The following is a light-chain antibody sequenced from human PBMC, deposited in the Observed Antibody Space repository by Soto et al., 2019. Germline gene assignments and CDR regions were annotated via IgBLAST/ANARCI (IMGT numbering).Light chain of an antibody. J-gene: IGKJ5*01. CDR1: QSVSSSY. CDR2: DAS. V-gene: IGKV3D-20*01. CDR3: QQYGSSPIT. Sequence: IILTQSPATLSLSPGERATLSCGASQSVSSSYVASYQHRPGLAPRLLIHDASSRATGIPDRFSGTKSGTDFTLTIRRLEPEDAAVYFCQQYGSSPITFGQGTRLEIK.